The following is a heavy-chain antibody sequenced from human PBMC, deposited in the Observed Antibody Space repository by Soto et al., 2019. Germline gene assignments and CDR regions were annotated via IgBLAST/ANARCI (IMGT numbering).Heavy chain of an antibody. V-gene: IGHV3-23*01. J-gene: IGHJ6*02. Sequence: PGGSLRLSCAASGFTFSSYAMSWVRQAPGKGLEWVSAISGSGGSTYYADSVKGRFTISRDNSKNTLYLQMNSLRAEDTAVYYCAKLMKRVKNYYYYGMDVWGQGTTVTVSS. D-gene: IGHD2-8*01. CDR1: GFTFSSYA. CDR3: AKLMKRVKNYYYYGMDV. CDR2: ISGSGGST.